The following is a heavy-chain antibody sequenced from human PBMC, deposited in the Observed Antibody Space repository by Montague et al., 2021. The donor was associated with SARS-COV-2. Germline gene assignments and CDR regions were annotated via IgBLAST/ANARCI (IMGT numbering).Heavy chain of an antibody. CDR3: ARGIFTILLLPAHYYMDV. V-gene: IGHV4-59*01. J-gene: IGHJ6*03. CDR1: GGSISSYY. CDR2: IYYSGST. D-gene: IGHD3-9*01. Sequence: SETLSLTCTVSGGSISSYYWSWIRQPPGKGLEWIGYIYYSGSTNYNPSLKSRVTISVDTSKNQFSLKLSSVTAADTAVYYCARGIFTILLLPAHYYMDVGGKGTTVTVSS.